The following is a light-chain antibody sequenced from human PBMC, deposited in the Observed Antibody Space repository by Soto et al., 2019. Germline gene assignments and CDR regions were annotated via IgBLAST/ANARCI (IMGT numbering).Light chain of an antibody. CDR3: QQYNSYSSM. CDR2: AAS. J-gene: IGKJ1*01. CDR1: QGISSY. Sequence: AIPMTQSPSPFAASTGDRVTISCRPSQGISSYLAWYQQKPGTAPKLLIYAASTLQSGVPSRFSGSGSGTEFTLTISSLQPDDFGTYYCQQYNSYSSMFGQGTKVDIK. V-gene: IGKV1-8*01.